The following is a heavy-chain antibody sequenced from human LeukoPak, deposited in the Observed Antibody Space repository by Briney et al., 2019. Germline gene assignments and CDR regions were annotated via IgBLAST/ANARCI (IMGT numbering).Heavy chain of an antibody. V-gene: IGHV1-2*02. D-gene: IGHD5-24*01. Sequence: ASVKVSCKASGYTFTSYAMHWVRQAAGQGLEWRGWITPSGGTNYPQKFQGRVAITRDTSITTAYMDLSRLTSDDTAVYYCARDRYGDGFAHFDYWGQGALVTVSS. CDR3: ARDRYGDGFAHFDY. CDR1: GYTFTSYA. J-gene: IGHJ4*02. CDR2: ITPSGGT.